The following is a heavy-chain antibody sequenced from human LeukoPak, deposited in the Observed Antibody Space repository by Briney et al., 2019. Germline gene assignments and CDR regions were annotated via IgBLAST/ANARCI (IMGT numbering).Heavy chain of an antibody. CDR3: ARESGIAAALDL. CDR1: GLTFSRDW. J-gene: IGHJ5*02. CDR2: IKQDGGET. V-gene: IGHV3-7*01. D-gene: IGHD6-13*01. Sequence: GGSLRLSCEGFGLTFSRDWMSWVRQAPGKGLEWVANIKQDGGETYYGDSVKGRFTISRDNAKNTLYLQMNSLRAEDTAVYYCARESGIAAALDLWGQGTLVTVSS.